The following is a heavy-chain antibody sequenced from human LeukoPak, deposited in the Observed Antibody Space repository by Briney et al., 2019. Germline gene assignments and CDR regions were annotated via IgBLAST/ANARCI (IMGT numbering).Heavy chain of an antibody. J-gene: IGHJ4*02. V-gene: IGHV3-7*01. Sequence: GGSLRLSCAASGFTFSSYWMTWVRQAPGKGLEWVANIKQDGSEKYYVDPVKGRFTISRDNAKNSRYLQMNSLRAEDTAVYHCARGGWEPLDYWGQGILVTVSS. D-gene: IGHD1-26*01. CDR1: GFTFSSYW. CDR2: IKQDGSEK. CDR3: ARGGWEPLDY.